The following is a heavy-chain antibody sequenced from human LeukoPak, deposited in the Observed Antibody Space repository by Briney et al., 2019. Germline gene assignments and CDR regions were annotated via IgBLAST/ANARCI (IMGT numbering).Heavy chain of an antibody. CDR1: GFTFSSYW. Sequence: GGSLRLSCAASGFTFSSYWMSWVRQAPGKGLEWVANIKQDGSEKYYVDSVKGRFTISRDNAKNSLYPQMNSLRAEDTAVYYCARDPYSGNYGDYYYYYMDLWGQGTTVTISS. CDR3: ARDPYSGNYGDYYYYYMDL. J-gene: IGHJ6*03. CDR2: IKQDGSEK. V-gene: IGHV3-7*01. D-gene: IGHD1-26*01.